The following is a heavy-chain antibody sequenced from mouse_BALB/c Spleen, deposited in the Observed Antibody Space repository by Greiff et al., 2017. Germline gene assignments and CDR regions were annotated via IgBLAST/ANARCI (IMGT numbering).Heavy chain of an antibody. V-gene: IGHV14-3*02. CDR1: GFNIKDTY. CDR3: ARRRWALYDYDYYYAMDY. D-gene: IGHD2-4*01. J-gene: IGHJ4*01. Sequence: EVQLQQSGAELVKPGASVKLSCTASGFNIKDTYMHWVKQTPEQGLEWIGRIDPANGNTKYDPKFQGKATITADTSSNTAYLQLSSLTSEDTAVYYCARRRWALYDYDYYYAMDYWGQGTSVTVSS. CDR2: IDPANGNT.